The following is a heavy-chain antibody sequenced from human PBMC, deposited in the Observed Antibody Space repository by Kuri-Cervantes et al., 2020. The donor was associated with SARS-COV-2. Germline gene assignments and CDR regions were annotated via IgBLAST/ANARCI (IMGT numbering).Heavy chain of an antibody. CDR1: GFTFDDYA. D-gene: IGHD4-23*01. CDR2: ISWNSGSI. CDR3: ARPSRWSSFDY. V-gene: IGHV3-9*01. Sequence: SLKISCAASGFTFDDYAMHWVRQAPGKGLEWVSGISWNSGSIGYADSVKGRFTISRDNAKNTLYLQMNSLRAEDTAVYYCARPSRWSSFDYWGQGTLVTVSS. J-gene: IGHJ4*02.